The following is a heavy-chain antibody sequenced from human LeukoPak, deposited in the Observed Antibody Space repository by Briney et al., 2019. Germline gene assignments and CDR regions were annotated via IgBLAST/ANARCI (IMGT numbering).Heavy chain of an antibody. V-gene: IGHV4-61*05. D-gene: IGHD3-22*01. Sequence: SETLSLTCIVSGGSISSISSNNYHWGWIRQPPGKGLEWIGFIHYSGSTNYNPSLKSRVTISLDTSKSQFSLKLSSVTAADTAVYYCARSPGYYDKRNYFSGDFDYWGQGTLVTVSS. CDR2: IHYSGST. CDR3: ARSPGYYDKRNYFSGDFDY. J-gene: IGHJ4*02. CDR1: GGSISSISSNNYH.